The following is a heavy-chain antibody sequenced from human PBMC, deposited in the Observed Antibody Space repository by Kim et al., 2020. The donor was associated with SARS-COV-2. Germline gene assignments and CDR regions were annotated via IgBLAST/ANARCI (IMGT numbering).Heavy chain of an antibody. V-gene: IGHV3-15*01. D-gene: IGHD2-15*01. CDR1: GFTFSNAW. CDR3: TTGTVVVAAIAHDAFDI. Sequence: GGSLRLSCAASGFTFSNAWMSWVRQAPGKGLEWVGRIKSKTDGGTTDYAAPVKGRFTISRDDSKNTLYLQMNSLKTEDTAVYYCTTGTVVVAAIAHDAFDIWGQGTMVTVSS. CDR2: IKSKTDGGTT. J-gene: IGHJ3*02.